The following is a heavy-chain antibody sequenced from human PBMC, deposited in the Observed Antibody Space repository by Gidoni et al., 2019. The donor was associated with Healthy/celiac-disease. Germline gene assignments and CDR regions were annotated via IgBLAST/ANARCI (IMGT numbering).Heavy chain of an antibody. J-gene: IGHJ4*02. Sequence: QVQLQESGPGLVKPSQTLSLTCTVSGGSISSGGYYWSWIRQHPGKGLEWIGYIYYSGSTYYNPSLKSRVTISVDTSKNQFSLKLSSVTAADTAVYYCARAHPNLSYDSSGYYLDYWGQGTLVTVSS. D-gene: IGHD3-22*01. CDR2: IYYSGST. V-gene: IGHV4-31*03. CDR1: GGSISSGGYY. CDR3: ARAHPNLSYDSSGYYLDY.